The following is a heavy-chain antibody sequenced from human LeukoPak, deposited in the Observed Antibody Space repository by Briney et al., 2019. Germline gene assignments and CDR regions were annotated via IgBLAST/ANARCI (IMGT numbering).Heavy chain of an antibody. V-gene: IGHV1-69*04. Sequence: GASVKVSCKASGGTFSSYTISWVRQAPGQGLEWMGRIIPILGIANYAQKFQGRVTITADKSTSTAYMELSSLRSEDTDVYYCARDCDYGGNCAFDYWGQGTLVTVSS. J-gene: IGHJ4*02. CDR2: IIPILGIA. CDR3: ARDCDYGGNCAFDY. D-gene: IGHD4-23*01. CDR1: GGTFSSYT.